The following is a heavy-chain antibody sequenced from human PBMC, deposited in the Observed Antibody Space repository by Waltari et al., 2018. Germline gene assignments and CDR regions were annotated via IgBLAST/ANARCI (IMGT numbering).Heavy chain of an antibody. CDR1: GFTFSRYS. Sequence: QLEESGGGVVQPGRSLRLSCVVSGFTFSRYSLHWVRQAPGKGLDWVELISYDGNQKFYGESVKGRFTISRDNSKQTLYLHMNSLRPEDTAVYYCARVTAIEEYYFYGMDVWGQGTTVTVSS. J-gene: IGHJ6*02. CDR3: ARVTAIEEYYFYGMDV. V-gene: IGHV3-30*04. D-gene: IGHD2-21*02. CDR2: ISYDGNQK.